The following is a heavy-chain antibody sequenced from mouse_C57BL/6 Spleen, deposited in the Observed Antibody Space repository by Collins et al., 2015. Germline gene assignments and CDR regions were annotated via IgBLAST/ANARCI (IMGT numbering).Heavy chain of an antibody. CDR2: IDPSDSET. J-gene: IGHJ4*01. Sequence: QVQLQQPGAELVRPGSSVKLSCKASGYTFTSYWMHWVKQRPIQGLEWIGNIDPSDSETHYNQKFKDKATLTVDKSSSTAYMQLSSLTSEDSAAYYCASSNYAMDYWGQGTSVTVSS. CDR3: ASSNYAMDY. CDR1: GYTFTSYW. V-gene: IGHV1-52*01.